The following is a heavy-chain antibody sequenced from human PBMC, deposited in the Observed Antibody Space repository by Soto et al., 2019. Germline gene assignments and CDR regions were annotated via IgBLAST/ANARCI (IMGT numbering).Heavy chain of an antibody. V-gene: IGHV3-7*01. CDR3: VRGGSNYAS. D-gene: IGHD4-4*01. J-gene: IGHJ5*02. CDR1: GFTFSDSW. Sequence: EVQLVESGGGLVQPGGSLRLSCTASGFTFSDSWMTWVRQAPGKGLEWVARIKPDESEKKYADSVKGRFSISRDNAKNSMYLQTDSLRGEDTAVYYCVRGGSNYASWGQGTLGTVSS. CDR2: IKPDESEK.